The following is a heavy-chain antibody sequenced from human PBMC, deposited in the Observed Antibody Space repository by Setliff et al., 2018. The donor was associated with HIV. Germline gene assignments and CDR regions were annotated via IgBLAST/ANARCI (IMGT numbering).Heavy chain of an antibody. D-gene: IGHD3-10*01. CDR1: GFTVSTYY. CDR3: ARLRLYNSALDY. J-gene: IGHJ4*02. Sequence: AGESLKISCAASGFTVSTYYMSWVRQAPGKGLEWVSTIYSDGSTYHADSVNGRFTLSRDISENALYLQIDSLRPEDTAVYYCARLRLYNSALDYWGQGTLVTVSS. V-gene: IGHV3-66*02. CDR2: IYSDGST.